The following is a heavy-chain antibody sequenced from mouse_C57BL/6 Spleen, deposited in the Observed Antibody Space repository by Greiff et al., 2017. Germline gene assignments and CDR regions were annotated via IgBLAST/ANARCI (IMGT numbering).Heavy chain of an antibody. CDR2: INYDGSST. CDR3: ARDRADYDGSSLFDY. D-gene: IGHD1-1*01. J-gene: IGHJ2*01. CDR1: GFTFSDYY. Sequence: EVKLMESEGGLVQPGSSMKLSCTASGFTFSDYYMAWVRQVPEKGLEWVANINYDGSSTYYLDSLKSRFIISRDNAKNILYLQMSSLKSEDTATYYCARDRADYDGSSLFDYWGQGTTLTVSS. V-gene: IGHV5-16*01.